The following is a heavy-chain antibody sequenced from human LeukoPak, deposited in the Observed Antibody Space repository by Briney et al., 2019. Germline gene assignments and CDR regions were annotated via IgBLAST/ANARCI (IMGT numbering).Heavy chain of an antibody. CDR2: ISAYNGNT. Sequence: GASVKVSCKASGYTFTSYGISWVRQAPGQGLEWMGWISAYNGNTNYAQKPQGRVTMTTDTSTSTAYMELRSLRSDDTAVYYCARNMVGDCSSTSCYTDYWGQGTLVTVSS. CDR1: GYTFTSYG. D-gene: IGHD2-2*02. J-gene: IGHJ4*02. CDR3: ARNMVGDCSSTSCYTDY. V-gene: IGHV1-18*01.